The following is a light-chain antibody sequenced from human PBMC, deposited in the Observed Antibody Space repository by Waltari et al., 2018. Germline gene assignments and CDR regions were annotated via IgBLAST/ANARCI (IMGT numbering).Light chain of an antibody. CDR3: MQALQTPWT. V-gene: IGKV2-28*01. CDR1: QSLLHSNGYNY. Sequence: DIVMTQSPLSLPVTPGEPASISCRSSQSLLHSNGYNYLDWYLQKPGQSPQLLIYLVSNRASGVPDRVSGSGSGTDFTLKISRVEAEDVGVYYCMQALQTPWTFGQGTKVEIK. CDR2: LVS. J-gene: IGKJ1*01.